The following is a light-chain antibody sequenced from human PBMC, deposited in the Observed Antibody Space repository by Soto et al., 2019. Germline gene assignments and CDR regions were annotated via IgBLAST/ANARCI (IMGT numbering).Light chain of an antibody. CDR2: TAS. V-gene: IGKV1-5*03. CDR3: QQCNSYPWT. J-gene: IGKJ1*01. Sequence: DIQMTQSPSTLSASVGDRVTITCRASQSISTWLSWYQQKPGKAPNLLIYTASNLESGVPSRFSGSGSGTDFTLTISSLQPDDFATYYCQQCNSYPWTFGQGTKVEIK. CDR1: QSISTW.